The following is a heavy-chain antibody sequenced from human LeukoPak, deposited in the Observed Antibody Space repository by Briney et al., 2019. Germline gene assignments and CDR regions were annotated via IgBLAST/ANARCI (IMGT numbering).Heavy chain of an antibody. Sequence: ASVKVSCKASGYTFTSYDINWVRQATGQGLEWMGWMNPNSGNTGYAQKFQGRVTMTRNTSISTAYMELSSLRSEDTAVYYCTTTFSSSWYRSYFFDYWGQGTLVTVSS. CDR1: GYTFTSYD. D-gene: IGHD6-13*01. CDR3: TTTFSSSWYRSYFFDY. V-gene: IGHV1-8*01. J-gene: IGHJ4*02. CDR2: MNPNSGNT.